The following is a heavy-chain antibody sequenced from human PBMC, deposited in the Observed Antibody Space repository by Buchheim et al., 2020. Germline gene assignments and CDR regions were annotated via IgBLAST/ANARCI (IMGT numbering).Heavy chain of an antibody. D-gene: IGHD2-21*02. Sequence: QVQLQESGSGLVKPSQTLSLTCSVSGGFIRTVTSSWNWIRQPAGKGLEWIGRIYGSGSTNYNPSIESRVTISVDTSKNHFSLILSSVTAADTAVYYCARGDGATAVVDFWGQGTL. CDR3: ARGDGATAVVDF. CDR2: IYGSGST. V-gene: IGHV4-61*02. J-gene: IGHJ4*02. CDR1: GGFIRTVTSS.